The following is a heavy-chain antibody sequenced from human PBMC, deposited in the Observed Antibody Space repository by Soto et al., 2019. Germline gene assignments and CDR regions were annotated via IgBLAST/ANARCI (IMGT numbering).Heavy chain of an antibody. CDR3: VNLGEPGIAVAGTTKYYFDY. D-gene: IGHD6-19*01. CDR1: GFTFSSYA. J-gene: IGHJ4*02. V-gene: IGHV3-23*01. Sequence: GGSLRLSCAASGFTFSSYAMSCVRQAPGKGLEWVSAISGSGGSTYYADSVKGRFTISRDNSKNTLYLQMNSLRAEDTAVYYWVNLGEPGIAVAGTTKYYFDYWGQGTLVTVSS. CDR2: ISGSGGST.